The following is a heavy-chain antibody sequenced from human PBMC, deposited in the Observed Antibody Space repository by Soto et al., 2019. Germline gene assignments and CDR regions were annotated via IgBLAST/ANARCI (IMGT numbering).Heavy chain of an antibody. CDR2: IYYSGST. J-gene: IGHJ5*02. CDR1: GGSVSSGSYY. D-gene: IGHD3-3*01. V-gene: IGHV4-61*01. Sequence: SETLSLTCTVSGGSVSSGSYYWSWIRQPPGKGLEWIGYIYYSGSTNYNPSLKSRVTISVDTSKNQFSLKLSSVTAADTAVYYCARAYDFWSGYPNWFDPWGQGTLVTVSS. CDR3: ARAYDFWSGYPNWFDP.